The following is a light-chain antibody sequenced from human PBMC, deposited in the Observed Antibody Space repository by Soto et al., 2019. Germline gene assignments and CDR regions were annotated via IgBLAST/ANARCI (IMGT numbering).Light chain of an antibody. V-gene: IGKV3-20*01. CDR2: GAS. CDR1: QSVSSSY. CDR3: QQYGSSPRT. Sequence: EIVLTQSPGTLSLSPGERATLSCRASQSVSSSYLAWYQQKPGQAPRLLIYGASRRATRIPDRFSGSGSGTDFTLTISRLEPEDFAVYYCQQYGSSPRTFGQGTKLEIK. J-gene: IGKJ1*01.